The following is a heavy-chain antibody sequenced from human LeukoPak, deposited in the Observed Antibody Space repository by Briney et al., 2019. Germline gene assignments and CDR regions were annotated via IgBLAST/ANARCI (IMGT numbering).Heavy chain of an antibody. CDR3: AKLMESSSWYSPYYYYYYGMDV. V-gene: IGHV3-30*18. CDR2: ISYDGSNE. Sequence: GGSLRLSCAASGFTFSSYGMHWVRQAPGKGLEWVAVISYDGSNEYYADSVKGRFTISRDNSKNTLYLQMNSLRAEDTAVYYCAKLMESSSWYSPYYYYYYGMDVWGQGTTVTVSS. CDR1: GFTFSSYG. J-gene: IGHJ6*02. D-gene: IGHD6-13*01.